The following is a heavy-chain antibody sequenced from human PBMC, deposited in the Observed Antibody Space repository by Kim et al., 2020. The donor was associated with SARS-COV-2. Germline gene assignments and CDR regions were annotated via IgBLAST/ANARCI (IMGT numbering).Heavy chain of an antibody. J-gene: IGHJ3*02. CDR3: ASHQSSDAFDI. V-gene: IGHV1-46*01. CDR2: T. Sequence: TSYAQKSQGRVTMTRDTSTSTVYMELSSLRSEDTAVYYCASHQSSDAFDIWGQGTMVTVSS. D-gene: IGHD3-16*02.